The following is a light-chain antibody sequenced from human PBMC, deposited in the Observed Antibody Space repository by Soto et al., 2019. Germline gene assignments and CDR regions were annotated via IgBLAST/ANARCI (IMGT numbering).Light chain of an antibody. V-gene: IGKV1-5*03. CDR1: RSLSSW. Sequence: DIQMTQSPSTLSASVGDRVTITCRGSRSLSSWLAWYQQKPGKAPKLLIYKASSLEGGVPSRFSGSGSGTEFSLTISSLQPDDFATYYCQQYNSFSSLTFGAGTKVEIK. J-gene: IGKJ4*01. CDR2: KAS. CDR3: QQYNSFSSLT.